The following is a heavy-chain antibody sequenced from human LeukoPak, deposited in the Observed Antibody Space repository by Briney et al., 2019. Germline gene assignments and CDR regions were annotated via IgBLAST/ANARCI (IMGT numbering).Heavy chain of an antibody. CDR2: ISYDGSNK. V-gene: IGHV3-30*18. Sequence: GGSLRLSCAASGFTFSSYGMHWVRQAPGKGLERVAVISYDGSNKYYADSVKGRFTISRDNSKNTLYLQMNSLRAEDTAVYYCAKDQGNIVGATVYWGQGTLVTVSS. J-gene: IGHJ4*02. D-gene: IGHD1-26*01. CDR1: GFTFSSYG. CDR3: AKDQGNIVGATVY.